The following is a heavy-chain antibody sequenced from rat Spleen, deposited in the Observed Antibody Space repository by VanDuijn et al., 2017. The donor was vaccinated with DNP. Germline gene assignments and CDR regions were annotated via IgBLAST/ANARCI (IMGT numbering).Heavy chain of an antibody. J-gene: IGHJ1*01. CDR1: GFTFSNYW. Sequence: EVQLVESGGNLVQPGMSLKLSCVASGFTFSNYWMTWIRQVPGKGLEWVASISASGGSTSYRDSVKGRFTISRDNAKSILYLQMDSLRSEDTATYYCARGSGSYYWYFDFWGPGTMVTVSS. V-gene: IGHV5-31*01. D-gene: IGHD5-1*01. CDR2: ISASGGST. CDR3: ARGSGSYYWYFDF.